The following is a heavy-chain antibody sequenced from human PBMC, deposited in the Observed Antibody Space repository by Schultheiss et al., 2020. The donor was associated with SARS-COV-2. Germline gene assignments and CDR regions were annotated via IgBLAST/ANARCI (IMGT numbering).Heavy chain of an antibody. CDR1: GGSISSGGYS. V-gene: IGHV4-61*02. Sequence: SETLSLTCAVSGGSISSGGYSWSWIRQPAGKGLEWIGRIYTSGSTNYNPSLKSRVTISVDTSKNQFSLKLSSVTAADTAVYYCARTLYGDYGFYRYWGQGTLVTVSS. CDR3: ARTLYGDYGFYRY. D-gene: IGHD4-17*01. J-gene: IGHJ4*02. CDR2: IYTSGST.